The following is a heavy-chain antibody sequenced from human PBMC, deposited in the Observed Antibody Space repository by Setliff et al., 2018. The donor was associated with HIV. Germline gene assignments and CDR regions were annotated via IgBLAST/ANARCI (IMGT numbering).Heavy chain of an antibody. J-gene: IGHJ4*02. Sequence: QPGGSLRLSCAASGFTFSNYWMSWVRQAPGRGLEWVANIKQGGSEKYYVDSVKGRFTISRDDTKNSLYLQMNSLRVEDTAVYYCARGRVPFDYWGQGTLVTVSS. V-gene: IGHV3-7*01. CDR3: ARGRVPFDY. CDR1: GFTFSNYW. CDR2: IKQGGSEK. D-gene: IGHD2-2*01.